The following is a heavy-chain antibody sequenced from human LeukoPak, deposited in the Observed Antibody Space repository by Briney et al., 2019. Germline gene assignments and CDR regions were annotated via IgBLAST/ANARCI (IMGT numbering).Heavy chain of an antibody. J-gene: IGHJ4*02. CDR3: AKDGLGGRAYSSSWYDVY. CDR2: ISYDGSNK. V-gene: IGHV3-30*18. D-gene: IGHD6-13*01. CDR1: GLTFSSYG. Sequence: GGSLRLSCAASGLTFSSYGMHWVRQAPGKGLEWVAVISYDGSNKYYADSVKGRFTISRDNSKNTLYLQMNSLRAEDTAVYYCAKDGLGGRAYSSSWYDVYWGQGTLVTVSS.